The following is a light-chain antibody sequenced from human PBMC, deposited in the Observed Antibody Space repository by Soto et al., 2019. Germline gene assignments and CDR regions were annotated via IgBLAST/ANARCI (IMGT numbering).Light chain of an antibody. J-gene: IGKJ3*01. Sequence: EIVMTQSPATLSVSPGERATLSCRASQSVSSNLAWYQQKPGQAPRLLIYGASTRATGIPASFSGSGSGTEFTHTISSLQSEDFAVYYCLQHNNWPFTFGPGTKVDIK. V-gene: IGKV3-15*01. CDR1: QSVSSN. CDR2: GAS. CDR3: LQHNNWPFT.